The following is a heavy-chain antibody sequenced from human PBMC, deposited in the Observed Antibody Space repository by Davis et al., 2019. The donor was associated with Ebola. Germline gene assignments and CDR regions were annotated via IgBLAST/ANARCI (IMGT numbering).Heavy chain of an antibody. CDR3: ARDPGIVGATGAFDI. V-gene: IGHV1-18*01. CDR1: GYTFTSYG. D-gene: IGHD1-26*01. J-gene: IGHJ3*02. CDR2: ISAYNGNT. Sequence: ASVKVSCKASGYTFTSYGISWVRQAPGQGLEWMGWISAYNGNTNYAQKLQGRVTMTTDTSTSTAYMELRSLRSDDTAVYYCARDPGIVGATGAFDIWGKGTMVTVSS.